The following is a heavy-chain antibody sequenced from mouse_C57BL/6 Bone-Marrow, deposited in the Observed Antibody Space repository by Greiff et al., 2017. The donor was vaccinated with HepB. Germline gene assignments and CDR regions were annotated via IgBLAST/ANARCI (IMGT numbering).Heavy chain of an antibody. CDR3: ARDWEGDYFDY. CDR2: IYPGDGDT. D-gene: IGHD4-1*01. Sequence: QVQLQQSGPELVKPGASVKISCKASGYAFSSSWMNWVKQRPGKGLEWIGRIYPGDGDTNYNGKFKGKATLTADKSSSTAYMQLSSLTSEDSAVYFCARDWEGDYFDYWGQGTTLTVSS. CDR1: GYAFSSSW. J-gene: IGHJ2*01. V-gene: IGHV1-82*01.